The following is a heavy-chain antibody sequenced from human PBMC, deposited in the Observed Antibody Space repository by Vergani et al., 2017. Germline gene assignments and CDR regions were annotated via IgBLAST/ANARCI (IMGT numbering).Heavy chain of an antibody. D-gene: IGHD2-2*01. J-gene: IGHJ6*03. CDR1: GGPFKNSA. CDR3: AAGYCSSTSCREYYYYYYMDV. CDR2: IITFFGTT. Sequence: QVQLVQSGAEVKKPGSSVKVSCKASGGPFKNSAFSWVRQVPGQGLEWMGRIITFFGTTDYAQKFQGRFTIIADEFTKTVDMQLSNLRSEDTAVYYCAAGYCSSTSCREYYYYYYMDVWGKGTTVTVSS. V-gene: IGHV1-69*13.